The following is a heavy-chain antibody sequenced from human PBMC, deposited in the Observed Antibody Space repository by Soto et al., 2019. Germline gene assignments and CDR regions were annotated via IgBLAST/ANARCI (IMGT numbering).Heavy chain of an antibody. CDR2: IYSGGST. CDR1: GFSVSSSY. V-gene: IGHV3-53*01. CDR3: ARGRASYGYDFDY. D-gene: IGHD5-18*01. J-gene: IGHJ4*02. Sequence: LRLSCAASGFSVSSSYMSWVRRAPGKGLEWVSVIYSGGSTYYADSVKGRFTISRDNSKNTLYLQMNSLRAEDTAVYYCARGRASYGYDFDYWGQGTLVTVSS.